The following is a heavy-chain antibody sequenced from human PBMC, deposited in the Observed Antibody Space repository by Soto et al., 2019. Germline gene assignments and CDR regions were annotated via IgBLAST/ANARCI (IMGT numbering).Heavy chain of an antibody. D-gene: IGHD2-15*01. CDR2: IIPIFGTA. V-gene: IGHV1-69*06. CDR3: ARASPCSGGSCYYYYYGMDV. CDR1: GGTFSSYA. Sequence: SVNVSCKASGGTFSSYAISWVRQAPGQGLEWMGGIIPIFGTANYAQKFQRRVTITADKCTSTAYMELSSLRSEDTAVYYCARASPCSGGSCYYYYYGMDVWGQGTTVTVSS. J-gene: IGHJ6*02.